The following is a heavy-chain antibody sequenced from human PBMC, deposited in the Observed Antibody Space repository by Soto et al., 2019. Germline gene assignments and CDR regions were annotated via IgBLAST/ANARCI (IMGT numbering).Heavy chain of an antibody. V-gene: IGHV1-46*01. D-gene: IGHD2-8*01. CDR2: VNPSGGHT. J-gene: IGHJ5*01. Sequence: ASVKVSCKASGDTFTEYYIHWVRQAPGQGLEWMGTVNPSGGHTTYAQHFLGRVTINPDTSNNQLSLQLNSVTPDDTAVYYCARLIGNSWLDSWGQGTLVTVSS. CDR3: ARLIGNSWLDS. CDR1: GDTFTEYY.